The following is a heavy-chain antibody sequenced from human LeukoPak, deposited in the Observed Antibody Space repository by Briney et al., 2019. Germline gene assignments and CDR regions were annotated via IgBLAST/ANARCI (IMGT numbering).Heavy chain of an antibody. CDR1: GYTFTCYY. Sequence: GASVKVSCKASGYTFTCYYMHWVRQAPGQGLEWMGWINPNSGGTNYAEKFQGRVTMTRDTSITTAYLELSSLTSDDTAVYFCAKDRVRNPFLRGIKSEYDSWGQGTLVTVSS. CDR2: INPNSGGT. J-gene: IGHJ4*02. V-gene: IGHV1-2*02. D-gene: IGHD3-10*01. CDR3: AKDRVRNPFLRGIKSEYDS.